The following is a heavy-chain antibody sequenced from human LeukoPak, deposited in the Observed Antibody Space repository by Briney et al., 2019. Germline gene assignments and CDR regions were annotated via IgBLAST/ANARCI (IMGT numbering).Heavy chain of an antibody. Sequence: GGSLRLSCAASGFTFTNARMGWVRQAPGKGLEWVGLIKSKIDGGTTDFPAPVKGRFTISRDDSKHTLYLQMNSLKSEDTAVYYCTIGYGHSDFDYWGQGTLVTVSS. CDR3: TIGYGHSDFDY. D-gene: IGHD3-3*02. J-gene: IGHJ4*02. V-gene: IGHV3-15*01. CDR1: GFTFTNAR. CDR2: IKSKIDGGTT.